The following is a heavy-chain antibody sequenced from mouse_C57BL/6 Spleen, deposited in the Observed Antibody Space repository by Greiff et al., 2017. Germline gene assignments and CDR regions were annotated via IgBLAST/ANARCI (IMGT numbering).Heavy chain of an antibody. CDR3: TSYYGSPYWYFDV. CDR1: GYTFTDYE. CDR2: IDPETGGT. J-gene: IGHJ1*03. Sequence: QVQLKASGAELVRPGASVTLSCKASGYTFTDYEMHWVKQTPVHGLEWIGAIDPETGGTAYNQKFQGKAILTADQSSSTAYMELRCLTSEESSVYYCTSYYGSPYWYFDVWGTMTTVPVSS. D-gene: IGHD1-1*01. V-gene: IGHV1-15*01.